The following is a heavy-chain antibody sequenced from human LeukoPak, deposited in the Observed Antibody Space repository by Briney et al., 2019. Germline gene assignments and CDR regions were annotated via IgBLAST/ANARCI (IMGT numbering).Heavy chain of an antibody. D-gene: IGHD2-21*02. CDR1: GYSISSGYY. J-gene: IGHJ1*01. CDR2: IYHSGST. CDR3: ARAKHIVVVTAIQEYFQH. Sequence: SETLSLTCTVSGYSISSGYYWGWIRQPPGKGLEWIGSIYHSGSTYYNSSLKSRVTISVDTSKNQFSLKLSSLTAADTAVYYFARAKHIVVVTAIQEYFQHWGQGTLVPVS. V-gene: IGHV4-38-2*02.